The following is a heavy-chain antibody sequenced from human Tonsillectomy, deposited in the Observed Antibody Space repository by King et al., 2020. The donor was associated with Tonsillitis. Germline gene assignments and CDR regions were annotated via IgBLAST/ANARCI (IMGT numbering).Heavy chain of an antibody. CDR3: AKFIVVVVAAPRVYYGMDV. Sequence: QLVQSGGGLVQPGGSLRLSCAASGFTFSSYAMSWVRQAPGKGLEWVSVIYSGGSSTYYADSVKGRFTISRDNSKNTLYLQMNSLRAEDTAVYYCAKFIVVVVAAPRVYYGMDVWGQGTTVTVSS. CDR1: GFTFSSYA. V-gene: IGHV3-23*03. D-gene: IGHD2-15*01. J-gene: IGHJ6*02. CDR2: IYSGGSST.